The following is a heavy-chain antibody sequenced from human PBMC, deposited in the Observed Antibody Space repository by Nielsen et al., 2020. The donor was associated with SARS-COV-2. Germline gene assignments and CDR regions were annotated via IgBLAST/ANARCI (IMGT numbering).Heavy chain of an antibody. D-gene: IGHD3-10*01. Sequence: WIRQSPGKGLEWVGFIRSKAYGGTTEYAASVKGRFTISRGDSKSIAYLQMNSLKTEDTAVYYCTREKGSRLLWFGEANYYYYMDVWGKGTTVTVSS. CDR2: IRSKAYGGTT. V-gene: IGHV3-49*02. CDR3: TREKGSRLLWFGEANYYYYMDV. J-gene: IGHJ6*03.